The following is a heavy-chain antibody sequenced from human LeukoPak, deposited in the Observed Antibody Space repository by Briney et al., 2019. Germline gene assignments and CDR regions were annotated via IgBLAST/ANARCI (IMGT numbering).Heavy chain of an antibody. Sequence: GGSLRLSCAASGFTFSSYWMSWVRQAPGKGLEWVANIKQDGSEKYYVDSVKGRFTISRDNAKNSLYLQMNSLRAEDTAVYYCARDSLLPYSSSSLYYYYDMDVWGQGTTVTVSS. V-gene: IGHV3-7*01. D-gene: IGHD6-6*01. CDR3: ARDSLLPYSSSSLYYYYDMDV. CDR1: GFTFSSYW. J-gene: IGHJ6*02. CDR2: IKQDGSEK.